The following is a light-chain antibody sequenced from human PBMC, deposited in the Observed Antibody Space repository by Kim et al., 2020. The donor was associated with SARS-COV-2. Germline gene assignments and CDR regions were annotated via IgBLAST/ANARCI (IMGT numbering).Light chain of an antibody. CDR3: QSYDSSLSVV. V-gene: IGLV1-40*01. CDR2: GNH. J-gene: IGLJ2*01. CDR1: SSNIEAGYD. Sequence: GQRVTTSCTGSSSNIEAGYDVHWYQHLPGTAPKLLIYGNHNRASGVPDRISGSKSGTSASLAITGLQAEDEANYCCQSYDSSLSVVFGGGTKLTVL.